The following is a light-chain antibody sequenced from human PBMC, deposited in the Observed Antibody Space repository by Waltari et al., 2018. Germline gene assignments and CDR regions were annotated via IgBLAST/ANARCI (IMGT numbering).Light chain of an antibody. J-gene: IGKJ1*01. V-gene: IGKV1-5*03. Sequence: DIQMTKSPSTLSASVGDRVTITCRASQSISIWLAWYQQRPGKAPKLLISKTSSLESGVPSRFSGSGSGTEFTLTISSLQPDDFATYYCQQYKTFGQGTKVEIK. CDR2: KTS. CDR3: QQYKT. CDR1: QSISIW.